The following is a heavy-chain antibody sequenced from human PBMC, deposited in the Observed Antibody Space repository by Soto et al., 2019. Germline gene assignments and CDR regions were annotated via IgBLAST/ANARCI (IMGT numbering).Heavy chain of an antibody. CDR1: GGSFSGYY. CDR2: INHSGGT. D-gene: IGHD3-10*01. J-gene: IGHJ5*02. Sequence: SETLSLTCAVYGGSFSGYYWSWIRQPPGKGLEWIGEINHSGGTNYNPSLKSRVTISVDTSKNQFSLKLSSVTAADTAVYYCARVRFGCYYGSGSYYCNWFDPWGQGTLVTVSS. CDR3: ARVRFGCYYGSGSYYCNWFDP. V-gene: IGHV4-34*01.